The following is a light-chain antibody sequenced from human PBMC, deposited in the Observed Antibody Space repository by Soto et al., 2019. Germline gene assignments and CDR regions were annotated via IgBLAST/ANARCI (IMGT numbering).Light chain of an antibody. J-gene: IGKJ4*01. CDR1: QGISSA. V-gene: IGKV1D-13*01. CDR2: DAS. CDR3: QQFNNYPLLT. Sequence: AIQLTQSPSSLSASVGDRVTITCRASQGISSALAWYQQKPGKAPKLLIYDASSLESGVPSRFNGSGTGTDFTLPISSLQPEDFETYYCQQFNNYPLLTFGGGTKVEIK.